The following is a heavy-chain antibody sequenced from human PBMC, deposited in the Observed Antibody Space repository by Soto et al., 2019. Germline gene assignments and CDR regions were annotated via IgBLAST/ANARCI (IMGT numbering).Heavy chain of an antibody. J-gene: IGHJ3*01. CDR2: IFYSGTT. Sequence: QVQLQESGPGLVKPSQTLSLTCTVSGGSISSGYYYWNWISQPPGKGLEWLGYIFYSGTTQYNPSLKSRVTISADTSKNHFTLELTSVTAADTAVYYCARNFYEDVAYPPDAFDLWGQGTLITVSS. CDR1: GGSISSGYYY. V-gene: IGHV4-30-4*01. D-gene: IGHD2-15*01. CDR3: ARNFYEDVAYPPDAFDL.